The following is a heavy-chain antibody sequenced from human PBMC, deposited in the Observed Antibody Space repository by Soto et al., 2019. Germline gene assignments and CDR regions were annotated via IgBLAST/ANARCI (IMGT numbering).Heavy chain of an antibody. CDR2: INQDGSCT. V-gene: IGHV3-7*03. CDR3: ARYCRGSGRSFFVY. D-gene: IGHD6-19*01. CDR1: ECNCVGSG. Sequence: GQQRRSWIASECNCVGSGLGWVRQAPGKGLEWVANINQDGSCTYYVDSVKGRFIISRDNAKSALSLQMNSLRAEDTAVYYCARYCRGSGRSFFVYLGPGTLVT. J-gene: IGHJ4*02.